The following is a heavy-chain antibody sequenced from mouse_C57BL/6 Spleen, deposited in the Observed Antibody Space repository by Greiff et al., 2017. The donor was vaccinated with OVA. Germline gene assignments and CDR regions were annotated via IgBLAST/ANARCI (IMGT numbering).Heavy chain of an antibody. Sequence: EVKLVESGAGLVKPGGSLKLSCAASGFTFSSYAMSWVRQTPEKRLEWVAYISSGGDYIYYADTVKGRFTISRDNARNTLYLQMSSLKSEDTAMYYCTRGDYYGSSYRYFDVWGTGTTVTVSS. CDR3: TRGDYYGSSYRYFDV. CDR1: GFTFSSYA. V-gene: IGHV5-9-1*02. J-gene: IGHJ1*03. D-gene: IGHD1-1*01. CDR2: ISSGGDYI.